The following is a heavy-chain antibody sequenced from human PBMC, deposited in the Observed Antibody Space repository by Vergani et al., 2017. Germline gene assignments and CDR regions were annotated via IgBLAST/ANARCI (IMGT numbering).Heavy chain of an antibody. CDR3: ARDRARPEVGVVIPSYIRFDP. CDR2: INPNSGVT. CDR1: GYTLTGYY. D-gene: IGHD3-3*01. Sequence: QVQLVQSGAEVKKPGALVKVFCKAFGYTLTGYYMHRVRQAPGQGLEWLCWINPNSGVTNYAQTFQGRVTMTRDKSISTDYMELSRLLSDDTAGDYWARDRARPEVGVVIPSYIRFDPWGQGTLVTVSS. V-gene: IGHV1-2*02. J-gene: IGHJ5*02.